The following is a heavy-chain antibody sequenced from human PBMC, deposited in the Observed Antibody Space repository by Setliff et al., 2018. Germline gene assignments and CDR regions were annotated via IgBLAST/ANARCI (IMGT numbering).Heavy chain of an antibody. CDR2: INPHSDDT. D-gene: IGHD5-12*01. J-gene: IGHJ3*02. V-gene: IGHV1-18*04. CDR3: ARDPRGYSGFDRFRGAFNI. CDR1: GYIFTNYH. Sequence: ASVKVSCKASGYIFTNYHIHWVRQAPGQGLEWMGWINPHSDDTHYAQKFQGRVTMTTDTSTATAYMELRGLRSDDAAVYYCARDPRGYSGFDRFRGAFNIWGQGTMVTVSS.